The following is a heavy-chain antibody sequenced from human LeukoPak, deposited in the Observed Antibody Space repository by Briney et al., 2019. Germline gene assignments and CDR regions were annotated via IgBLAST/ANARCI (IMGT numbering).Heavy chain of an antibody. Sequence: GGSLRLSCAASGFTVSSNYMSWVRQAPGKGLEWVSVIYSGGGTYYADSVKGRFTIFRDNSKNTLYFQMNSLRAEDTAVYYCARTSTVGRGFDPWGQGTLVTVSS. CDR3: ARTSTVGRGFDP. J-gene: IGHJ5*02. V-gene: IGHV3-53*01. CDR2: IYSGGGT. CDR1: GFTVSSNY. D-gene: IGHD4-23*01.